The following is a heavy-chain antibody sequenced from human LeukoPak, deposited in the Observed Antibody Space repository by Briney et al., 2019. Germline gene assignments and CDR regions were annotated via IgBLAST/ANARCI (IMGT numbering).Heavy chain of an antibody. Sequence: GGSLRLSCAASGFTVSSNYMSWVRQAPGKGLEWVSAISGSGGSTYYADSVKGRFTISRDNSKNTLYLQMNSLRAEDTAVYYCAKDVSWFGPASRNYFDYWGQGTLVTVSS. CDR3: AKDVSWFGPASRNYFDY. D-gene: IGHD3-10*01. J-gene: IGHJ4*02. CDR1: GFTVSSNY. V-gene: IGHV3-23*01. CDR2: ISGSGGST.